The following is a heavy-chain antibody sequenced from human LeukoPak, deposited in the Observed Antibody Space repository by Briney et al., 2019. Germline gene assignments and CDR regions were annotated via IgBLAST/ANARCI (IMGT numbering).Heavy chain of an antibody. CDR3: ARGPGVSDY. V-gene: IGHV3-30-3*01. CDR1: GFTFSSYA. J-gene: IGHJ4*02. D-gene: IGHD7-27*01. CDR2: ISYDGSNK. Sequence: GGSLRLSCAASGFTFSSYAMHWVRQAPGKGLEWVAVISYDGSNKYYADSVKGRFTISRDNSKNTLYLQMNSLRAEDTAVYYCARGPGVSDYWGQGTLVTASS.